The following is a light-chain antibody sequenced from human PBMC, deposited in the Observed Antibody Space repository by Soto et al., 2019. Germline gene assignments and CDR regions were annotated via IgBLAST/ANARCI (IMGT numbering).Light chain of an antibody. V-gene: IGKV3-15*01. CDR1: QSVSSN. CDR2: DAS. Sequence: EVEMTQSQATLSVSPGEVASLSFRASQSVSSNLAWYQQKPGQAPRLLIYDASTRATGVPARFSGSGSGTDFTLTISSLEPKDFAMYYCQQYYNSRTFGQGTKVDI. J-gene: IGKJ1*01. CDR3: QQYYNSRT.